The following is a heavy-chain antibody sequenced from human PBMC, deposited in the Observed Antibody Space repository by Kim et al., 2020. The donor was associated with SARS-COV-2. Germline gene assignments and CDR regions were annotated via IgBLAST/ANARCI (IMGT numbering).Heavy chain of an antibody. J-gene: IGHJ6*02. CDR1: GFTFSNYA. D-gene: IGHD2-8*01. CDR3: ATAVSQTYYYGMDV. V-gene: IGHV3-23*01. Sequence: GGSLRLSCAASGFTFSNYAMNWVRQAPGKGLEWVSAISVGTGSTYYADSVKGRFTISRDNSKSTLSLQMSSLRAEDAAVYYCATAVSQTYYYGMDVWGQGTTGTVSS. CDR2: ISVGTGST.